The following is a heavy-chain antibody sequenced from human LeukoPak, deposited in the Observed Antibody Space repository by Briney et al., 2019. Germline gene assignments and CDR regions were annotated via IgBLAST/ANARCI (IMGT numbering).Heavy chain of an antibody. J-gene: IGHJ4*02. V-gene: IGHV3-30-3*02. CDR2: ISYDGSNK. D-gene: IGHD3-9*01. Sequence: GGSLRLSCAASGFTFSSYAMHWVRQAPGKGLEWVAVISYDGSNKYYADSVKGRFTISRDNSKNTLYLQMYSLRAEDTAVYYCAKWGHYDILTGYPIPSNYWGQGTLVTVSS. CDR1: GFTFSSYA. CDR3: AKWGHYDILTGYPIPSNY.